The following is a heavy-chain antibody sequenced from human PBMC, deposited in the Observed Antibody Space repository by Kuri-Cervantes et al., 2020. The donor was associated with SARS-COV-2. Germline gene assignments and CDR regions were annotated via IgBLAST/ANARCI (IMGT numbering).Heavy chain of an antibody. CDR2: IDWDDDK. V-gene: IGHV2-70*04. Sequence: SGPTLVKPTQTLTLTCTFSGFSLSTSGMRVSWIRQPPGKALEWLARIDWDDDKYYSTPLKTRLSISKDTSKNQVVLTMTNMDPLDSATYYCARMPGLAGSYSYDYWGQGTLVTVSS. D-gene: IGHD1-26*01. J-gene: IGHJ4*02. CDR1: GFSLSTSGMR. CDR3: ARMPGLAGSYSYDY.